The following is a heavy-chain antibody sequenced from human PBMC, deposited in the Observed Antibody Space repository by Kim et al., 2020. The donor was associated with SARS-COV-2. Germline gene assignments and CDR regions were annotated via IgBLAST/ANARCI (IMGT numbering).Heavy chain of an antibody. CDR2: IYYSGST. CDR3: ARDHPPYSSSWYGGGTDYYYYGMDV. V-gene: IGHV4-39*07. D-gene: IGHD6-13*01. J-gene: IGHJ6*02. Sequence: SETLSLTCTVSGGSISSSSYYWGWIRQPPGKGLEWIGSIYYSGSTYYNPSLKSRVTISVDTSKNQFSLKLSSVTAADTAVHYCARDHPPYSSSWYGGGTDYYYYGMDVWGQGTTVTVSS. CDR1: GGSISSSSYY.